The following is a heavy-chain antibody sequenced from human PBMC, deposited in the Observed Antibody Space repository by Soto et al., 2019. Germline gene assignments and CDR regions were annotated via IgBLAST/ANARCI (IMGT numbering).Heavy chain of an antibody. CDR2: LDQDGSER. CDR1: GFTFSTYW. J-gene: IGHJ4*02. V-gene: IGHV3-7*01. CDR3: VCGGNFFVY. D-gene: IGHD3-16*01. Sequence: EVQLVESGGGLVQPGGSLRLSCAASGFTFSTYWMTWVRRPPGKGLEWVANLDQDGSERYYVDSVRGRFTISRDNAKNSRYLQMNSLRAEHTAVYYCVCGGNFFVYWGQGTLVTVSP.